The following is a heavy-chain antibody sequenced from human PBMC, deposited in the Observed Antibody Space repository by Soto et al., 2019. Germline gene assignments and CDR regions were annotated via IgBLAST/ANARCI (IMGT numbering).Heavy chain of an antibody. CDR1: GDSITSSSHY. D-gene: IGHD6-6*01. V-gene: IGHV4-39*01. CDR2: IYYDGNT. J-gene: IGHJ4*02. Sequence: QLQLQESGPGLVKPSETLSLTCTVSGDSITSSSHYWGWIRQTPGKGLECIANIYYDGNTYYNPSLKSRVAISLDTSKNQFSLRLNSVTAADTAVYYCARSSIEPRVFMYPFDSWGQGTLVTVSS. CDR3: ARSSIEPRVFMYPFDS.